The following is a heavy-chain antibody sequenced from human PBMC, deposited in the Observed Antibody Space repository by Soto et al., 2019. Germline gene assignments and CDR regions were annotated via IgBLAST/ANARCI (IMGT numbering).Heavy chain of an antibody. CDR3: AREGRISSSWYYFDY. V-gene: IGHV4-31*03. D-gene: IGHD6-13*01. Sequence: QVQLQESGPGLVKPSQTLSLTCTVSGGSISSGGYYWSWIRQHPGKGLEWIGYIYYSGSTYYNPSLKSRVTISVDTSKNQFSLKLSSVTAADTAVYYCAREGRISSSWYYFDYWGQGTLVTVSS. J-gene: IGHJ4*02. CDR2: IYYSGST. CDR1: GGSISSGGYY.